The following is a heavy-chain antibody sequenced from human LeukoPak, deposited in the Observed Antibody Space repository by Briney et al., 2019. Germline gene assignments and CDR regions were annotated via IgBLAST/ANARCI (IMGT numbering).Heavy chain of an antibody. CDR2: ISYDGSNK. CDR3: ARDSNYGSGSYCVFDY. J-gene: IGHJ4*02. V-gene: IGHV3-30-3*01. D-gene: IGHD3-10*01. Sequence: GGSLRLSCAASGFTFSSYAMHWVRQAPGKGLEWVAVISYDGSNKYYADSVKGRFTVSRDNSKNALYLQMNSLRAEDTAVYYCARDSNYGSGSYCVFDYWGQGTLVTVSS. CDR1: GFTFSSYA.